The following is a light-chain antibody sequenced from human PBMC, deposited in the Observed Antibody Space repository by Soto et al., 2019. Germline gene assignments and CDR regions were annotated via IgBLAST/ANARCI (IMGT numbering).Light chain of an antibody. CDR2: GAS. J-gene: IGKJ1*01. V-gene: IGKV1-6*01. CDR3: EGDSTSPGR. Sequence: VTNYCRASQGSGNALGWYQQKPGKPPKVLIYGASNLQSGVPPRFSGSGSSTAFDIGLRCLHSEDSAIHYCEGDSTSPGRFGQGTNVDIK. CDR1: QGSGNA.